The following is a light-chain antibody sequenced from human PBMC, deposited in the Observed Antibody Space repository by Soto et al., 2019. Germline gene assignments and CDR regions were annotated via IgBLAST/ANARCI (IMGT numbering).Light chain of an antibody. J-gene: IGKJ4*01. CDR3: QQYYSPPLP. Sequence: DFVMTQSHSLAVSLGERATITCKSSQSVLSSSNNKNYLAWYQQKPGQPPRLLIYWASTRESGVPDRFSGSGSGTDFTLTISSLQDEDVALCFCQQYYSPPLPFGGGTKVESK. CDR2: WAS. V-gene: IGKV4-1*01. CDR1: QSVLSSSNNKNY.